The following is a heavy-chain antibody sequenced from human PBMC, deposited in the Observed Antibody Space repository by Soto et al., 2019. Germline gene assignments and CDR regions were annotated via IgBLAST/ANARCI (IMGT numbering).Heavy chain of an antibody. Sequence: GGSLRLSCSVSGFIFSNYAVSWVRQAPGKGLEWVSAVSGNGRTTYYADSAKGRFSISRDNSKNTVYLLMNSLRAEDTAVYYWAKDGDHYDFWSGYRLDICGKGTTGTVSS. J-gene: IGHJ6*04. V-gene: IGHV3-23*01. D-gene: IGHD3-3*01. CDR3: AKDGDHYDFWSGYRLDI. CDR2: VSGNGRTT. CDR1: GFIFSNYA.